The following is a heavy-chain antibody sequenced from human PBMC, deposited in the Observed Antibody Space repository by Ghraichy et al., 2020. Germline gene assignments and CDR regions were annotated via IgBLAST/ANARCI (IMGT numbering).Heavy chain of an antibody. V-gene: IGHV3-43*01. Sequence: GESLNISCAASGFTFDDYTMHWVRQAPGKGLEWVSLISWDGDSTYYADSVKGRFTISRDISKNSLYLQMNSLRTEDTALYYCAKSRAIVVVTASGFDYWGQGTLVTVSS. CDR3: AKSRAIVVVTASGFDY. J-gene: IGHJ4*02. CDR1: GFTFDDYT. CDR2: ISWDGDST. D-gene: IGHD2-21*02.